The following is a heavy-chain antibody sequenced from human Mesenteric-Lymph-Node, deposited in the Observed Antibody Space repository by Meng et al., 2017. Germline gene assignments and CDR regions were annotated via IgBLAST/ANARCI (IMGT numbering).Heavy chain of an antibody. CDR3: ARGRVLLWFGELFRYYYYGMDV. V-gene: IGHV4-34*01. Sequence: SETLSLTCAVYGGSFSGYYCSWIRQPPGKGLEWIGEINHSGSTNYNPSLKSRVTILVDTSKNQFSLKLSSVTAADTAVYYCARGRVLLWFGELFRYYYYGMDVWGQGTTVTVSS. D-gene: IGHD3-10*01. J-gene: IGHJ6*02. CDR2: INHSGST. CDR1: GGSFSGYY.